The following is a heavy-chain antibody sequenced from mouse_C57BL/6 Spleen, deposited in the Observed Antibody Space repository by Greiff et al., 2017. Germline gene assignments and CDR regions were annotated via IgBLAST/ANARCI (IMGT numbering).Heavy chain of an antibody. J-gene: IGHJ1*03. CDR3: ARRDNYPYFDV. CDR1: GYTFTDYN. Sequence: VHVKQSGPELVKPGASVKMSCKASGYTFTDYNMHWVKQSHGKSLEWIGYINPNNGGTSYNQKFKGKATLTVNKSSSTAYMELRSLTSEDSAVYYCARRDNYPYFDVWGTGTTVTVSS. D-gene: IGHD1-1*01. V-gene: IGHV1-22*01. CDR2: INPNNGGT.